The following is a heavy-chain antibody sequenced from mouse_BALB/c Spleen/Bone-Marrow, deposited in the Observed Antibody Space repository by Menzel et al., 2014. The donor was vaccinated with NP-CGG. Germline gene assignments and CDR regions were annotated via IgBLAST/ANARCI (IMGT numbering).Heavy chain of an antibody. D-gene: IGHD2-1*01. Sequence: VQLQQSGPELVEPGASVKMSCKASGYTFTDYYMDWVKQSHGESFEWIGRVNPYDGGTSYNQKFKGKATLTVDKSSSTAYMELNSLTSEDSAVYYCARGIYYGNYFDYWGQGTTLTVSS. CDR1: GYTFTDYY. CDR2: VNPYDGGT. J-gene: IGHJ2*01. CDR3: ARGIYYGNYFDY. V-gene: IGHV1-19*01.